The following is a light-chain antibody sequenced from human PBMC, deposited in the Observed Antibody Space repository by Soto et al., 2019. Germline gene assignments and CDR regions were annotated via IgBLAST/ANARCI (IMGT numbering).Light chain of an antibody. CDR3: SSDAASNNVYFV. J-gene: IGLJ3*02. Sequence: QSALTQPPSASGSPGQSVTISCTGTSSDVGGYNYVSWYQQYPGRAPKLMIYEVTKRPSGVPDRFSGSKSGNTASLTVSGLQSEDEAYYYCSSDAASNNVYFVFGGGTKLTVL. V-gene: IGLV2-8*01. CDR2: EVT. CDR1: SSDVGGYNY.